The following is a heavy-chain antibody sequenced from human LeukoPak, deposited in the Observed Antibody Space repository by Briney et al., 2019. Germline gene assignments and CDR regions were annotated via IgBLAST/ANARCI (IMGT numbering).Heavy chain of an antibody. J-gene: IGHJ6*03. CDR3: ARHRKYPYYDSSGYTPTHYYMDV. CDR2: IYPGDSDT. CDR1: GYSFTNYW. Sequence: GESLKISCKASGYSFTNYWIGWVRQMPGKGLEWMAIIYPGDSDTRYSPSFQGQVTISADKSISTAYLQWSSLRASDTAMYYCARHRKYPYYDSSGYTPTHYYMDVWGKGTTVTVSS. D-gene: IGHD3-22*01. V-gene: IGHV5-51*01.